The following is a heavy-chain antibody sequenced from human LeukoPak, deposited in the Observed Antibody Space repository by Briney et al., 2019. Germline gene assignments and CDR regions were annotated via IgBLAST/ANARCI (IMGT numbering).Heavy chain of an antibody. V-gene: IGHV3-33*01. CDR3: ARQYYDFWSGYFDY. J-gene: IGHJ4*02. Sequence: GRSLRLSCAASGFTFSSYGMHWVRQAPGKGLEWVAVIWYDGSNKYYADSVKGRFTISRDNSKNTLYLQMNSLRAEDTVVYYCARQYYDFWSGYFDYWGQGTLVTVSS. CDR1: GFTFSSYG. CDR2: IWYDGSNK. D-gene: IGHD3-3*01.